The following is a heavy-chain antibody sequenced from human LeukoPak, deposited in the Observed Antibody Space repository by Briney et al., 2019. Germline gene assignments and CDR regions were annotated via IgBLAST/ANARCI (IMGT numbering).Heavy chain of an antibody. CDR3: ARDRIAARSDY. CDR1: GFTFSSYS. V-gene: IGHV3-48*01. J-gene: IGHJ4*02. D-gene: IGHD6-6*01. CDR2: ISSSSSTI. Sequence: PGRSLRLSCAASGFTFSSYSMNWVRQAPGKGLEWVSYISSSSSTIYYADSVKGRFTISRDNAKNSLYLQMNSLRAEDTAVYYCARDRIAARSDYWGQGTLVTVSS.